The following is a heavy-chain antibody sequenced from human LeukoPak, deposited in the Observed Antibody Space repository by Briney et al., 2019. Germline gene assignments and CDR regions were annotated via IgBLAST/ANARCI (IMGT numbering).Heavy chain of an antibody. J-gene: IGHJ4*02. Sequence: GASVKVSCKASGYTFTSYAMHWVRQAPGQRLEWMGWINAGNGNTKYSQKFQGRVTITRDTSASTAYMELSSLRSEDTAVYYCASTYYGSGSYYNPFDYWGLGTLVTVSS. V-gene: IGHV1-3*01. D-gene: IGHD3-10*01. CDR3: ASTYYGSGSYYNPFDY. CDR1: GYTFTSYA. CDR2: INAGNGNT.